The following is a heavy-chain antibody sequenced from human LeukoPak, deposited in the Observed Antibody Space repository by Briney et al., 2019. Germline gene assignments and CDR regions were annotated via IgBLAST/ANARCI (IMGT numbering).Heavy chain of an antibody. CDR2: IYYTGGT. V-gene: IGHV4-59*08. J-gene: IGHJ4*02. CDR1: GGSIWNYY. Sequence: SETLSLTCTVSGGSIWNYYWSWIRQSPGKGLEWIGYIYYTGGTTYNSALKSRVTISVDTSKNQFSLKVTSVTAADTAVYYCARLGTAGYFEHWGQGTLATVSS. CDR3: ARLGTAGYFEH.